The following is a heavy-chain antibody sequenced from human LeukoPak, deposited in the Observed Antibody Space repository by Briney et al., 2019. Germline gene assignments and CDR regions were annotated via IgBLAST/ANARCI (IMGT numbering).Heavy chain of an antibody. CDR3: VREIIRLGQDDYFDY. D-gene: IGHD3-3*02. Sequence: GGTLRLSCAVSGFTFSSYGMSWVRQAPGKGLEWVSAISGSGYSAYYADSVKGRFTISRDNSKNTLFLQMNSLRAEDTAVYYCVREIIRLGQDDYFDYWGQGTLVTVSS. J-gene: IGHJ4*02. CDR1: GFTFSSYG. V-gene: IGHV3-23*01. CDR2: ISGSGYSA.